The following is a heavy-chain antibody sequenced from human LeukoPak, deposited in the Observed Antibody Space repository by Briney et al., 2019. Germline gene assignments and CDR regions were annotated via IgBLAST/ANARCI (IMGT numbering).Heavy chain of an antibody. CDR3: ARDSRGWSKNY. CDR1: GFTFNTDA. V-gene: IGHV3-23*01. CDR2: ISWSGGDT. D-gene: IGHD6-19*01. Sequence: GGSLRLSCAASGFTFNTDAMTWVRQAPGKGLRWVSAISWSGGDTYYEDSVKGRFTISRDNSKNMMYLQMNSLRAEDTAVYYCARDSRGWSKNYWGQGTLVTVSS. J-gene: IGHJ4*02.